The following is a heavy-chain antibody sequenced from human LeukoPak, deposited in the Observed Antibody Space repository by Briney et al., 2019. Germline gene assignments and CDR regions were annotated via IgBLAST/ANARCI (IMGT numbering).Heavy chain of an antibody. V-gene: IGHV1-69*05. CDR3: ARGELGDSSGFSFFDY. D-gene: IGHD3-22*01. J-gene: IGHJ4*02. Sequence: SVKVSCKASRGTFSSYGISWVRQAPGQGLEWMGGVIAIFGRVKYGQKFQGRATITTDESTSTAYMELSSLTSEDTGVYYCARGELGDSSGFSFFDYWGQGTLVTVS. CDR2: VIAIFGRV. CDR1: RGTFSSYG.